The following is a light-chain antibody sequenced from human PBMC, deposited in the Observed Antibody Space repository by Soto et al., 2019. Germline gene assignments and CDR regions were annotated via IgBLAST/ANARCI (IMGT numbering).Light chain of an antibody. CDR1: QSVSSY. J-gene: IGKJ5*01. V-gene: IGKV3-11*01. Sequence: EIVLTQSPATLPLSPGERATLSCRASQSVSSYLAWYQQKPGQAPRLLIYDASNRATGIPFRFSGSGSGTDFTLTISSLEPEDFAVYYCQQRSNWPPITFGQGTRLEIK. CDR3: QQRSNWPPIT. CDR2: DAS.